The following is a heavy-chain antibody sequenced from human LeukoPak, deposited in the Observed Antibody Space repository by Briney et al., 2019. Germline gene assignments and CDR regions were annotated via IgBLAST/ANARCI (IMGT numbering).Heavy chain of an antibody. CDR2: ISSSSSYI. Sequence: GGSLRLSCAASGFHFDDYGMSWIRQAPGKGLDWVSSISSSSSYIYYADSVKGRFTISRDNAKNSLYLQMNSLRAEDTAVYYCARGPRDSNSRDYWGQGTLVTV. J-gene: IGHJ4*02. V-gene: IGHV3-21*06. CDR1: GFHFDDYG. D-gene: IGHD2-15*01. CDR3: ARGPRDSNSRDY.